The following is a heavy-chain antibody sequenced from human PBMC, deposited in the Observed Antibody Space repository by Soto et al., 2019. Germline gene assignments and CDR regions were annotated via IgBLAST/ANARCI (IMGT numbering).Heavy chain of an antibody. V-gene: IGHV1-69*12. D-gene: IGHD5-18*01. Sequence: QVQLVQSGAEVKKPGSSVKVSCKASGGTFSSYAISWVRQAPGQGLEWMGGIIPIFGTANYAQKFQGRVTITADESTGTAYMERSSLRSEDPGVYYCARGSGYSYGYGVVWGMDVWGQGTTVTVSS. CDR2: IIPIFGTA. CDR1: GGTFSSYA. CDR3: ARGSGYSYGYGVVWGMDV. J-gene: IGHJ6*02.